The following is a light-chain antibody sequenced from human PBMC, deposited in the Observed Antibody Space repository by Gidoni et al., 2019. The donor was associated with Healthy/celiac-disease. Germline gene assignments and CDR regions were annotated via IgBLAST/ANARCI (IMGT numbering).Light chain of an antibody. V-gene: IGKV3-15*01. J-gene: IGKJ4*01. Sequence: PATLSVSPGERATLSCRASQSVSSNLAWYQQKPGQAPRLLIYGASTRATGIPARFSGSGSGTEFTLTISSLQSEDFAVYYCQQYNNWPLTFGGGTKVEIK. CDR1: QSVSSN. CDR2: GAS. CDR3: QQYNNWPLT.